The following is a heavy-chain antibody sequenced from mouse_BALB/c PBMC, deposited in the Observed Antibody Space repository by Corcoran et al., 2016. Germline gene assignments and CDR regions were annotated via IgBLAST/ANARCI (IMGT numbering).Heavy chain of an antibody. J-gene: IGHJ2*01. V-gene: IGHV1-4*02. Sequence: QVQLQQSAAELARPGASVKMSCKASGYTFTSYTMHWVKQRPGQGLEWIGYINPSSGYTEYNQKFKDKTTLTADESSSTAYMQLSSLTSEDSAVYYGARSPAATGYWGQGTTLTVSS. CDR3: ARSPAATGY. CDR1: GYTFTSYT. D-gene: IGHD1-2*01. CDR2: INPSSGYT.